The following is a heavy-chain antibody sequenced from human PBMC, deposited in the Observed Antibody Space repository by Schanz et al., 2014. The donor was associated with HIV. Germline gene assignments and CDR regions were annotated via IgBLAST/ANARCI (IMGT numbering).Heavy chain of an antibody. D-gene: IGHD1-20*01. CDR2: INSDGSST. CDR1: GFTFSSYW. CDR3: TAYNWHRGQY. V-gene: IGHV3-74*02. Sequence: EVQVVESGGGLAQPGRSLRLSCAASGFTFSSYWMHWVRQAPGKGLVWVSRINSDGSSTSYADSVKGRFTISRDNAKNTLFLQINSLTAEDTALYYCTAYNWHRGQYWGQGTLVTVSS. J-gene: IGHJ4*02.